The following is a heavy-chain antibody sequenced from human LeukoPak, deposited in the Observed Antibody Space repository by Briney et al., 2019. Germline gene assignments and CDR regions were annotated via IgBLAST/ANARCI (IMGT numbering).Heavy chain of an antibody. CDR3: ARQAQLVRFDY. CDR2: VCYSGST. D-gene: IGHD6-13*01. CDR1: GGSISSYY. J-gene: IGHJ4*02. Sequence: SETLSLTCTVSGGSISSYYWSWIRQPPGKGLEWIGYVCYSGSTNYNPSLKSRVTISVDTSKNQFSLKLSSVTAADTAVYYCARQAQLVRFDYWGQGTLVTVPS. V-gene: IGHV4-59*08.